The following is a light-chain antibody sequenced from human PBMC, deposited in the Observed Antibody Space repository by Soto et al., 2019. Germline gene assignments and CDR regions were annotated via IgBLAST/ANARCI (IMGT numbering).Light chain of an antibody. J-gene: IGKJ1*01. V-gene: IGKV1-13*02. CDR3: QQYHTYSRT. Sequence: AIQLTQSPSSLSASVGDRVTITCRASQDIAIYLAWYQQKAGKAPKVLIYDASTLESGVPSRFSGSGSGTEFTLTISSLQPDDFATYYCQQYHTYSRTFGQGTKVDIK. CDR2: DAS. CDR1: QDIAIY.